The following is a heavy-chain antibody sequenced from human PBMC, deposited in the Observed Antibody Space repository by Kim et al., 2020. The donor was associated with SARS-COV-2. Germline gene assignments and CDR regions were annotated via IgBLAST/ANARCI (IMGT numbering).Heavy chain of an antibody. CDR3: AKTYYYDSSGYYYFDY. V-gene: IGHV4-39*01. CDR1: GGSISSSSYY. Sequence: SETLSLTCTVSGGSISSSSYYWGWIRQPPGKGLEWIGSIYYSGSTYYNPSLKSRVTISVDTSKNQFSLKLSSVTAADTAVYYCAKTYYYDSSGYYYFDYWGQGTLVTVSS. J-gene: IGHJ4*02. D-gene: IGHD3-22*01. CDR2: IYYSGST.